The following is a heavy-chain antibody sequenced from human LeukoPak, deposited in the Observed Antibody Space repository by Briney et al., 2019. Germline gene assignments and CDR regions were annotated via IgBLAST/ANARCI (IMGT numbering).Heavy chain of an antibody. CDR1: GFTFSSYG. D-gene: IGHD3-22*01. CDR2: ISGSGGSI. CDR3: AKDRASYYEVGHWDY. V-gene: IGHV3-23*01. Sequence: GSLGLSCAASGFTFSSYGMSWVRQAPGKGLEWVSAISGSGGSIYYADSVKGRFTISRDNSKNTLYLQMNSLRAEDTAVYYCAKDRASYYEVGHWDYWGQGTLVTVSS. J-gene: IGHJ4*02.